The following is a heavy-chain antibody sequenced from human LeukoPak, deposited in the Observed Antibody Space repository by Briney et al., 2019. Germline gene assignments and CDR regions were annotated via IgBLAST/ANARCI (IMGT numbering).Heavy chain of an antibody. D-gene: IGHD2-15*01. V-gene: IGHV1-18*01. CDR1: GGTFSSYA. CDR3: ARCDGGSCYSEIDY. Sequence: ASVKVSCKASGGTFSSYAISWVRQAPGQGLEWMGWISAYNGNTNYAQKLQGRVTMTTDTSTSTAYMELRSLRSDDTAVYYCARCDGGSCYSEIDYWGQGTLVTVSS. CDR2: ISAYNGNT. J-gene: IGHJ4*02.